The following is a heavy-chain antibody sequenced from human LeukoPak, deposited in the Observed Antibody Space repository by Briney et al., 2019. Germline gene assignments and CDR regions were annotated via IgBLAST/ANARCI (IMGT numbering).Heavy chain of an antibody. Sequence: GGSLRLSCAASGFTFSSYSMNWVRQAPGKGLEWVSYISSSSSTIYYADSVKGRFTISRDNAKNSLYLQMNSLRAEDTAVYYCARDHRYSSSWYRPFDYWGQGTLVTVSS. V-gene: IGHV3-48*01. CDR2: ISSSSSTI. CDR3: ARDHRYSSSWYRPFDY. J-gene: IGHJ4*02. CDR1: GFTFSSYS. D-gene: IGHD6-13*01.